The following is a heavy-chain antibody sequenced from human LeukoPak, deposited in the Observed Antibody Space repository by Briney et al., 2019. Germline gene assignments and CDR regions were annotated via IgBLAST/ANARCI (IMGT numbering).Heavy chain of an antibody. CDR2: VIPIFGTA. Sequence: ASVKVSCKASGCTFISYAISWVRQAPGQGLEWMGGVIPIFGTANYAQKFQGRVTITADESTSTAYTELSSLRSEDTAVYYCARDRRGYCSGGSCRTRTTDAFDIWGQGTMVTVSS. D-gene: IGHD2-15*01. CDR3: ARDRRGYCSGGSCRTRTTDAFDI. J-gene: IGHJ3*02. CDR1: GCTFISYA. V-gene: IGHV1-69*13.